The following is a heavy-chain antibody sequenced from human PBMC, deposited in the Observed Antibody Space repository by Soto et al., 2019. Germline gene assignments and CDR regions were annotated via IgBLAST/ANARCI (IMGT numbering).Heavy chain of an antibody. D-gene: IGHD3-22*01. V-gene: IGHV3-15*01. CDR3: TTAGEYYDSSGYYPLRLFDY. CDR1: GFTFSNAW. Sequence: EVQLVESGGGLVKPGGSLRLSCAASGFTFSNAWMSWVRQAPGKGLEWVGRIKSKTDGGTTDYAAPVKGRFTISRDDSKNTLYLQMNSLKTEDTAVYYCTTAGEYYDSSGYYPLRLFDYWGQGTLVTVSS. J-gene: IGHJ4*02. CDR2: IKSKTDGGTT.